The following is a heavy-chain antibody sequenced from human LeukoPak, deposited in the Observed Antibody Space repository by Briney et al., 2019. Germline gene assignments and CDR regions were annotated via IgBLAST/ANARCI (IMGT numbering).Heavy chain of an antibody. D-gene: IGHD6-19*01. CDR2: ISGSGGST. CDR3: AKDRKQWLVHYYFDY. J-gene: IGHJ4*02. Sequence: GGSLRLSCAASGFTFSSYAMSWVRQAPGKGLDWVSAISGSGGSTYYADSVKGRFTISRDNSKNTLYLQMNSLRAEDTAVYYCAKDRKQWLVHYYFDYWGQGTLVTVSS. V-gene: IGHV3-23*01. CDR1: GFTFSSYA.